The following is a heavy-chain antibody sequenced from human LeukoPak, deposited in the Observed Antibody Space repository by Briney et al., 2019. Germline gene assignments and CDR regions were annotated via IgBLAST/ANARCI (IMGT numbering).Heavy chain of an antibody. CDR1: GFTFNSYS. V-gene: IGHV3-48*01. J-gene: IGHJ3*01. Sequence: GGSLRLSCAASGFTFNSYSMNWVRQAPGKGLEWVSYISSSSGTTYYADSVKGRFTISRDNAKNTLYLQMNSLRADDTAVYYCAKDPNGDYIGAFDFWGRGTMVTVSS. CDR3: AKDPNGDYIGAFDF. D-gene: IGHD4-17*01. CDR2: ISSSSGTT.